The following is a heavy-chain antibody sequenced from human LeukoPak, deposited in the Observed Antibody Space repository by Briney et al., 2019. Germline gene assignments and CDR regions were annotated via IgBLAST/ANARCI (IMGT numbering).Heavy chain of an antibody. Sequence: GGSLRLSCAASGFIFSDYYMTWIRQAPGKGLDWISYISSDSSYTRYADSAKGRFTVSRDNAKNSLYLQMSSLRAEDTAVYYCARLHSTAAAGTYDYWGQGTLVTVSS. CDR1: GFIFSDYY. J-gene: IGHJ4*02. CDR3: ARLHSTAAAGTYDY. CDR2: ISSDSSYT. V-gene: IGHV3-11*06. D-gene: IGHD6-13*01.